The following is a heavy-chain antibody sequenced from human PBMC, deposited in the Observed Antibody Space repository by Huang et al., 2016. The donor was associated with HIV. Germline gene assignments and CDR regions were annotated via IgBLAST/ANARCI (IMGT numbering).Heavy chain of an antibody. CDR2: IIPIFGTP. V-gene: IGHV1-69*13. D-gene: IGHD3-22*01. Sequence: QVQLVQSGAEVKKPGSSVKVSCKASGGPFTTYTITGVRQAPGQGLEWMGCIIPIFGTPNYAQKFQGRVTITADESTSTAYMELSSLRSEDTAVYYCAREYYYDNSGYYFDYWGQGTLVTVSS. J-gene: IGHJ4*02. CDR3: AREYYYDNSGYYFDY. CDR1: GGPFTTYT.